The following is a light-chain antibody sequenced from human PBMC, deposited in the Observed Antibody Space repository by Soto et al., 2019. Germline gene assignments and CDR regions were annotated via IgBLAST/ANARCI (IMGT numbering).Light chain of an antibody. CDR1: SSNIGTNY. CDR3: ATRDDSRWV. Sequence: QSVLTQPPSASGTPGQRVTISCSGSSSNIGTNYVYWYQHFPGTAPKLLIYANNQRPSGVPDRFSGSKSGTSASLAISGLRSEDEAFYYCATRDDSRWVFGGGTKLTVL. J-gene: IGLJ3*02. CDR2: ANN. V-gene: IGLV1-47*02.